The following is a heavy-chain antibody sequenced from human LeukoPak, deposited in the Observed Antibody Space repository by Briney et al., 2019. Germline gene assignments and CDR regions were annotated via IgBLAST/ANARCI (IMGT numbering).Heavy chain of an antibody. Sequence: SETLSLTCTVSGASIRSSYWSWLRQPPGKGLEWIGYIYYTGSTNSNPSLKSRVTVSVDTSMNQFSLKLSSMTATDTAVYYCARLDRSGYEMGGTWFDPWGQGTLVTVSS. CDR2: IYYTGST. CDR1: GASIRSSY. D-gene: IGHD3-22*01. V-gene: IGHV4-59*08. J-gene: IGHJ5*02. CDR3: ARLDRSGYEMGGTWFDP.